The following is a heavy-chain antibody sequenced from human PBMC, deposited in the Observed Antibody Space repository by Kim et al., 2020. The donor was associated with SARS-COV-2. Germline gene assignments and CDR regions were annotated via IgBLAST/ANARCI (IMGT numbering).Heavy chain of an antibody. CDR2: ISSSSSYT. D-gene: IGHD3-16*01. Sequence: GGSLRLSCAASGFTFSDYYMSWIRQAPGKGLEWVSYISSSSSYTNYADSVKGRFTISRDNAKNSLYLQMNSLRAEDTAVYYCARDFSPGAPGGVFDYWGQGTLVTVSS. J-gene: IGHJ4*02. V-gene: IGHV3-11*06. CDR3: ARDFSPGAPGGVFDY. CDR1: GFTFSDYY.